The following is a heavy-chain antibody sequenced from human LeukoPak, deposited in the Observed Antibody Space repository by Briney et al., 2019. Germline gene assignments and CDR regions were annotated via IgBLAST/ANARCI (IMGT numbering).Heavy chain of an antibody. J-gene: IGHJ4*02. D-gene: IGHD3-10*01. CDR2: ISWNSGSI. V-gene: IGHV3-9*01. CDR1: GFTFDDYA. CDR3: AKDTENGSGSYYNVDY. Sequence: QSGGSLRLSCAASGFTFDDYAMHWVRQAPGKGLEWVSGISWNSGSIGYADSVKGRFTISRDNAKNSLYLQMNSLRAEDTALYYCAKDTENGSGSYYNVDYWGQGTLVTVSS.